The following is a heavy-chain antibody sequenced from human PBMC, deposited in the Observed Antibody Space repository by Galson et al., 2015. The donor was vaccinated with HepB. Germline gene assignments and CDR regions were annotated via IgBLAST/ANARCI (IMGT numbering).Heavy chain of an antibody. D-gene: IGHD3-22*01. J-gene: IGHJ6*02. CDR3: ARAEIGYYYDSSGYYYFGRYYYYGMDV. Sequence: SVKVSCKASGYTFTSYYMHWVRQAPGQGLEWMGIINPSGGSTSYAQKLQGRVTMTRDTSTSTVYMELSSLRSEDTAVYYCARAEIGYYYDSSGYYYFGRYYYYGMDVWGQGTTVTVSS. V-gene: IGHV1-46*04. CDR2: INPSGGST. CDR1: GYTFTSYY.